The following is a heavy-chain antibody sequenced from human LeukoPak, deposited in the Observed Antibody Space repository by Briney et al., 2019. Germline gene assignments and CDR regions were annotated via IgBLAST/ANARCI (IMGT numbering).Heavy chain of an antibody. V-gene: IGHV4-4*07. D-gene: IGHD6-19*01. J-gene: IGHJ6*03. Sequence: SETLSLTCTVSGGSISTYYWSWIRQPAGKGLEWIGRMYTSGNTNYNPSLKSRVTMSVDTSKNQFSLRLTSVTAADTAVYFCARERGGSKLTGLYGRDYYYMDVWGKGTTVTVSS. CDR3: ARERGGSKLTGLYGRDYYYMDV. CDR2: MYTSGNT. CDR1: GGSISTYY.